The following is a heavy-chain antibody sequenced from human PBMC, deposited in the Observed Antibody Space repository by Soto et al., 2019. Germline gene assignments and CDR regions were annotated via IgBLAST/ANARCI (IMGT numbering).Heavy chain of an antibody. D-gene: IGHD3-22*01. CDR2: IIPIFGTA. CDR1: GGTFSSYA. CDR3: ARGLWREGDDGSGYPTPTPEYFQH. J-gene: IGHJ1*01. Sequence: QVQLVQSGAEVKKPGSSVKVSCKASGGTFSSYAISWVRQAPGQGLEWMGGIIPIFGTANYAQKFQGRVTITADESTSTAYMELSSLRSEDTAVYYCARGLWREGDDGSGYPTPTPEYFQHWGQGTLVTVSS. V-gene: IGHV1-69*01.